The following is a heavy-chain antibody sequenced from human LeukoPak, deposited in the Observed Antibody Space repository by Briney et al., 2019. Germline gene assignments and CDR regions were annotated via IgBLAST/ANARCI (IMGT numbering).Heavy chain of an antibody. CDR2: IYWDDGK. V-gene: IGHV2-5*02. CDR1: GFSLNTGGVG. Sequence: SGPTLVNPTQTLTLTCTFSGFSLNTGGVGVGWIRQPPGKALEWLALIYWDDGKPYSPSLKSRLTIAKDTSKNQVVLTMTNMDPVDAATYYCAHRRREGMTEVTTGFDYWGQGILVTVSS. D-gene: IGHD4-4*01. J-gene: IGHJ4*02. CDR3: AHRRREGMTEVTTGFDY.